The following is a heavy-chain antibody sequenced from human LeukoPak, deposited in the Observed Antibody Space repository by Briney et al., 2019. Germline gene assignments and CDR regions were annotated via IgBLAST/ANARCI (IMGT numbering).Heavy chain of an antibody. CDR1: GFTFTTNW. J-gene: IGHJ3*02. Sequence: GGSLRLSCAASGFTFTTNWMTWVSQAPGKGVEWVATINQDGSEKYYVDSVKGRFTISRDNSKNTLYLQMNSLRAEDTAVYYCAKAGFHDYGDYHDAFDIWGQGTMVAVSS. CDR2: INQDGSEK. V-gene: IGHV3-7*01. CDR3: AKAGFHDYGDYHDAFDI. D-gene: IGHD4-17*01.